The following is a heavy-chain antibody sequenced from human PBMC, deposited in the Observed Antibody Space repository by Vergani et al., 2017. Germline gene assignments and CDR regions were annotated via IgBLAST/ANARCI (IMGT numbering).Heavy chain of an antibody. V-gene: IGHV3-23*01. CDR3: ARSPNYAFWSGDSGGWFDP. Sequence: EVQLLESGGGLVQPGGSLRLSCAASGFTFSSYAMSWVRQAPGKGLEWVSAISGRGGSTYYADSVKGRFTISRDHSKNTLYLQMNSLRAEDTAIYYCARSPNYAFWSGDSGGWFDPWGQGTLVTVSS. J-gene: IGHJ5*02. CDR2: ISGRGGST. D-gene: IGHD3-3*01. CDR1: GFTFSSYA.